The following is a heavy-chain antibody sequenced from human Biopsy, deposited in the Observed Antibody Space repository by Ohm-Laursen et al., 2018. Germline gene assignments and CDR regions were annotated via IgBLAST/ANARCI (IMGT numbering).Heavy chain of an antibody. CDR3: AKHGSGWTGDDALHI. D-gene: IGHD6-19*01. Sequence: TLSLTCTVSGGSISGSSWSWIRQAPGRGLEWVGYISYSGSTSNNPSLKSRITILVDTPKNQISLKVTSATAADTAVYYCAKHGSGWTGDDALHIWGQGTMVTVSS. CDR1: GGSISGSS. CDR2: ISYSGST. V-gene: IGHV4-59*08. J-gene: IGHJ3*02.